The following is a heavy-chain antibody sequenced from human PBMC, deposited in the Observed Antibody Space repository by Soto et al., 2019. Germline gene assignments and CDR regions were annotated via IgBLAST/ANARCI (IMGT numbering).Heavy chain of an antibody. V-gene: IGHV4-61*01. J-gene: IGHJ3*02. CDR3: AREQYYYDSSGYYYVGAFDI. Sequence: PSETLSLTCTVSGGSVGSGSYYWSWIRQPPGKGLEWIGYIYYSGSTNYNPSLKSRVTISVDTSKNQFSLKLSSVTAADTVVYYCAREQYYYDSSGYYYVGAFDIWGQGTMVTVSS. CDR2: IYYSGST. CDR1: GGSVGSGSYY. D-gene: IGHD3-22*01.